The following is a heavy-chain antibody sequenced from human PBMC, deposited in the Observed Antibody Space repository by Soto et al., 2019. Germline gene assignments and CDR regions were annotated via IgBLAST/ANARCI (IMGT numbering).Heavy chain of an antibody. CDR1: GFTFSSFA. V-gene: IGHV3-23*01. CDR2: TRSNGEYT. D-gene: IGHD2-2*01. Sequence: EVQVLESGGGLVQPGGSLRLSCAGSGFTFSSFAMTWVRQAPGKGLEWVSTTRSNGEYTYYTDSVKGRFTVSRDNPKNALFLEMSSLRAEDTAIYYCAKDSQSVSVSAARVYGMDVWGQGTTVTVSS. CDR3: AKDSQSVSVSAARVYGMDV. J-gene: IGHJ6*02.